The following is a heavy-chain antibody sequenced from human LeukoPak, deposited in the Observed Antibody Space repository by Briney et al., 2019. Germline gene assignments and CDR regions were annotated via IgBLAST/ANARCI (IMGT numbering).Heavy chain of an antibody. CDR2: IYSGGST. V-gene: IGHV3-53*01. Sequence: GGSLRLSCAASGFTVSSNYMSWVRQAPGKGLEWVSVIYSGGSTYYADSVKGRFTISRDNSKNTLLLQLNSLRAEDTAIYYCVKTMGAIDHDYWGQGTLVTVSS. CDR1: GFTVSSNY. CDR3: VKTMGAIDHDY. D-gene: IGHD1-26*01. J-gene: IGHJ4*02.